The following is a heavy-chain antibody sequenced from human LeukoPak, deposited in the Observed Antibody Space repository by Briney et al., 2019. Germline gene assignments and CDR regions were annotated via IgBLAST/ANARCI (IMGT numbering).Heavy chain of an antibody. D-gene: IGHD5-18*01. V-gene: IGHV3-43*01. CDR1: GFTFDRYT. Sequence: GGSLRLSCAASGFTFDRYTIHWVRQPPGKGLEWVSLIGWHGDITHYADSVKGRFTVSRDNSKNALYLQMSSLRAEDTALYYCAKELDTMYFDSWGQGTLVTISS. CDR2: IGWHGDIT. CDR3: AKELDTMYFDS. J-gene: IGHJ4*02.